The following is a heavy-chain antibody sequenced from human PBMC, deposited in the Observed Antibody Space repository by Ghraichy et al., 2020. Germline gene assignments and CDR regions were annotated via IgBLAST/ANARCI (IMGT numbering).Heavy chain of an antibody. CDR3: AREETWNWYFDL. CDR2: IYYSGST. Sequence: SETLSLTCTVSGGSISSYYWSWIRQPPGTGLEWIGYIYYSGSTNYNPSLKSRVTISVDTSKNQFSLKLSSVTAADTAVYYCAREETWNWYFDLWGRGTLVTVSS. CDR1: GGSISSYY. J-gene: IGHJ2*01. V-gene: IGHV4-59*01. D-gene: IGHD5-12*01.